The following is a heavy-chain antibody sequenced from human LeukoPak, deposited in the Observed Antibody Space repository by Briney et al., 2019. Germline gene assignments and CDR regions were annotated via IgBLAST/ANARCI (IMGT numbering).Heavy chain of an antibody. D-gene: IGHD7-27*01. CDR3: ARIDWGYNWIDS. Sequence: SETLSLTCTVSGGSISSFDYYWSWIRQPPGKGLEWIGHIFYTGRTYHNSSLESRLTMSVDASKNQFSLNLSSVTAADTAVYYCARIDWGYNWIDSWGQGTLVTVSS. CDR2: IFYTGRT. CDR1: GGSISSFDYY. V-gene: IGHV4-30-4*01. J-gene: IGHJ5*01.